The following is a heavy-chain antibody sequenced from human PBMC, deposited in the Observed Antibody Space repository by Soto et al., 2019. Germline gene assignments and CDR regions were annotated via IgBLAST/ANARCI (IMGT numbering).Heavy chain of an antibody. CDR1: GGTFSSYA. Sequence: SVKVSCKASGGTFSSYAISWVRQAPGQGLEWMGGIIPIFGTANYAQKFQGRVTITADESTSTAYMELSSLRSEDTAVYYCARDRGGQTSNYYYYYGMDVWGQGTTVTVSS. CDR2: IIPIFGTA. D-gene: IGHD3-10*01. CDR3: ARDRGGQTSNYYYYYGMDV. V-gene: IGHV1-69*13. J-gene: IGHJ6*02.